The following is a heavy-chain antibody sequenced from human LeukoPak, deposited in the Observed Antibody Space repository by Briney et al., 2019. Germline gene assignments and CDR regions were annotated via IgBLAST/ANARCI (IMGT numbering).Heavy chain of an antibody. CDR2: IYGNDDK. V-gene: IGHV2-5*01. CDR3: VHRTTVTSVDH. J-gene: IGHJ4*02. CDR1: GFSLNTNGVV. Sequence: SGPTLVKPTQTLTLTCTFSGFSLNTNGVVVGWVRQPPGQALEWLTFIYGNDDKRYSRSLESRLTITKDTSKNQVVLTMTDMDYVDTATYFCVHRTTVTSVDHWGQGTLVTVSS. D-gene: IGHD4-17*01.